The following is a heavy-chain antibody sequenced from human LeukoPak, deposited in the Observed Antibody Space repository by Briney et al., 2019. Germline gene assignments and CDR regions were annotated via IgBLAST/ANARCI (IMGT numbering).Heavy chain of an antibody. V-gene: IGHV3-23*01. CDR3: AKGSAAGRPYYFDY. D-gene: IGHD6-25*01. J-gene: IGHJ4*02. CDR2: IDNSGAYT. CDR1: XFXXSNYX. Sequence: GXXXLXXAASXFXXSNYXXSXVRQAPGKGXEWVXAIDNSGAYTWYADSVKGRFTISKDSSSTILYLQMNSLRAEDAAVYFCAKGSAAGRPYYFDYWGQGTLVTVSS.